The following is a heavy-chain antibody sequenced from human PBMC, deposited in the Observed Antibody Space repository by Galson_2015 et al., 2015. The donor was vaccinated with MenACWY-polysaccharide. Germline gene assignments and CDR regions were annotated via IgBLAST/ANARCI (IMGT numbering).Heavy chain of an antibody. V-gene: IGHV3-7*01. J-gene: IGHJ4*02. CDR2: ISEDGSKT. Sequence: SLRLSCAASGFNFRSHRMAWVRQAPGRGLEWVATISEDGSKTYYVDSVKGRFPISRDNAENSVFLQMNGLRDEDTALYYCARDPDTSSKVDYWGQGTLVTVSS. D-gene: IGHD2-2*01. CDR3: ARDPDTSSKVDY. CDR1: GFNFRSHR.